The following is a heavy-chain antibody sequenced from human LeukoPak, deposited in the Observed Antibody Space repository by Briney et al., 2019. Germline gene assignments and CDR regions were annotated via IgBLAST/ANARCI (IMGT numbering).Heavy chain of an antibody. CDR3: AKRTMSAFDS. CDR2: ISGSGNGT. V-gene: IGHV3-53*01. CDR1: GFTVSSNY. J-gene: IGHJ4*02. Sequence: PGGSLRLSCAASGFTVSSNYMSWVRQAPGKGLEWLSGISGSGNGTYYADSVKGRFIISRDNSKNMVYLQMSSLTVEDTATYYCAKRTMSAFDSWGQGTLLIVSS.